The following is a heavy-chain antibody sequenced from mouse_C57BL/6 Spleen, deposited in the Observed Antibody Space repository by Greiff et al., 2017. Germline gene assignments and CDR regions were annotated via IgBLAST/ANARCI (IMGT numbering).Heavy chain of an antibody. CDR2: IRNKANNHAT. CDR3: IKGYGSSPYYFDY. V-gene: IGHV6-6*01. Sequence: EVMLVESGGGLVQPGGSMKLSCAASGFTFSDAWMDWVRQSPEKGLEWVAEIRNKANNHATYYAESVKGRFTISRDDSKSSVYLQMNSLRAEDTGIYYGIKGYGSSPYYFDYWGQGTTLTVAS. CDR1: GFTFSDAW. D-gene: IGHD1-1*01. J-gene: IGHJ2*01.